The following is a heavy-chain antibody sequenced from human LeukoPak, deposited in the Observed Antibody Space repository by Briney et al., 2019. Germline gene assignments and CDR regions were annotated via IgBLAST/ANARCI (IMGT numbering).Heavy chain of an antibody. CDR2: IYHSGST. D-gene: IGHD2-2*01. CDR1: GGSISSGGYS. V-gene: IGHV4-30-2*01. CDR3: ARVVEGYCSSTSCPTTIDY. Sequence: SETLSLTCAVSGGSISSGGYSWGWIRQPPGKGLEWIVYIYHSGSTYYNPSLKSRVTISVNRSKNQFSLKLSSVTAADTAVYYRARVVEGYCSSTSCPTTIDYWGQGTLVTVSS. J-gene: IGHJ4*02.